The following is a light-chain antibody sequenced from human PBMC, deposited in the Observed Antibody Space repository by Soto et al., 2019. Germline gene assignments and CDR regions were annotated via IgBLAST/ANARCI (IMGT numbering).Light chain of an antibody. Sequence: AIQMTQSPSSLSSSLGDSVTITCRGSQGIRNDLGWYQQKPGKAPKLLIYAAYSLQSGVPSRFSGSGSGTDFTLTISSLQSEDFAVYYCQQXNNWPPVTCGQGTKVDIK. CDR1: QGIRND. V-gene: IGKV1-6*01. CDR3: QQXNNWPPVT. CDR2: AAY. J-gene: IGKJ1*01.